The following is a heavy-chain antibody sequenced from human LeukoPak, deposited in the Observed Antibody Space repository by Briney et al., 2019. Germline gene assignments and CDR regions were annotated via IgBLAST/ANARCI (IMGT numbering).Heavy chain of an antibody. CDR2: ISSSSSYI. CDR1: GFTFSSYS. J-gene: IGHJ3*02. D-gene: IGHD1-14*01. CDR3: ARDRRYQEAFDI. Sequence: PGGSLRLSCAASGFTFSSYSMNWVRQAPGKGLEWVSSISSSSSYIYYADSVKGRFTISRDNAKNSLYLQMNSLRAEDTAVYYCARDRRYQEAFDIWGQGTMVTVSS. V-gene: IGHV3-21*01.